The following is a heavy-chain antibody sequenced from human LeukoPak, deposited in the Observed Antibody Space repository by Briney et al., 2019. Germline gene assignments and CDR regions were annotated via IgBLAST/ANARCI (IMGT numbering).Heavy chain of an antibody. CDR2: ISGSGGST. CDR1: GFTFSSYA. D-gene: IGHD3-22*01. Sequence: PGGSLRLPCAASGFTFSSYAMSWVRQAPGKGLEWVSAISGSGGSTYYADSVKGRFTISRDNSKNTLYLQMNSLRAEDTAVYYCAKGDYDSSGYYAPRPFDYWGQGTLVTVSS. J-gene: IGHJ4*02. CDR3: AKGDYDSSGYYAPRPFDY. V-gene: IGHV3-23*01.